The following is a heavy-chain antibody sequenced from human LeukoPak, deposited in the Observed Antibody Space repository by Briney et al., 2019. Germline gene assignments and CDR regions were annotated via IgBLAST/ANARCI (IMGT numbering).Heavy chain of an antibody. D-gene: IGHD3-16*01. Sequence: GGSLRLSCEVSGFTFGNSAMSWVRQAPGKGLEWISGISASGHYTYTADSLKGRFTISRDNSKNTLYLQMNSLRAEDTALYYCAKDGSWGDYYFYFYIDVWGKGTTVNVSS. CDR3: AKDGSWGDYYFYFYIDV. CDR2: ISASGHYT. V-gene: IGHV3-23*01. J-gene: IGHJ6*03. CDR1: GFTFGNSA.